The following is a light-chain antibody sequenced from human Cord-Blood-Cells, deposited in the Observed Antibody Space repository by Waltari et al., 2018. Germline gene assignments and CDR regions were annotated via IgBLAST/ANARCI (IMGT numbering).Light chain of an antibody. CDR3: SSYAGSNNLV. J-gene: IGLJ3*02. CDR2: ELS. CDR1: SSDVGGYNY. V-gene: IGLV2-8*01. Sequence: QSALTQPPSASGSPGQSVTISCPGTSSDVGGYNYVSWYQQHPGKAPKLMIYELSKRPSGVPDRVSGAKSGNTASLTVSGLQAEDEADYYCSSYAGSNNLVFGGGTKLTVL.